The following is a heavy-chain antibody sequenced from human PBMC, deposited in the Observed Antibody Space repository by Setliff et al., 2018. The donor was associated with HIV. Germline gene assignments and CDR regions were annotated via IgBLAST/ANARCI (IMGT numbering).Heavy chain of an antibody. D-gene: IGHD3-3*01. CDR1: GYTFTSYY. V-gene: IGHV1-46*01. J-gene: IGHJ3*02. Sequence: ASVKVSCKASGYTFTSYYMHWVRQAPGQGLEWMGIINPSSGSTSYAQKFQGRVTMTRDTSTGTAYMELSSLKSEDTGVYYCARGGFWSGVLYAFDIWGQGTMVTVSS. CDR2: INPSSGST. CDR3: ARGGFWSGVLYAFDI.